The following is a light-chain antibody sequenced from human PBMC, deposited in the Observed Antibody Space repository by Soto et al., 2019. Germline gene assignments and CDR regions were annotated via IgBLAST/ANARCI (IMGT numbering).Light chain of an antibody. V-gene: IGLV2-14*01. J-gene: IGLJ1*01. CDR2: EVS. CDR1: SSDVGGYNH. Sequence: QSVLTQPASVSGSPGQWITISCTGTSSDVGGYNHVSWYQLHPGKAPKLMVYEVSNRPSGVSNRFSGSKSGNTASLTISGLQAEDEADYYCFSYTSSTAYVFGTGTKVTVL. CDR3: FSYTSSTAYV.